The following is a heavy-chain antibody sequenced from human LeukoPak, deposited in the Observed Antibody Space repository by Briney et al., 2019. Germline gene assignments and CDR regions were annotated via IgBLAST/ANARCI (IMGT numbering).Heavy chain of an antibody. CDR1: GLTFSRHA. CDR3: AKEIVYGSGGPRGMDV. CDR2: ISYDGSNK. V-gene: IGHV3-30*18. Sequence: GGSLRLSCEVSGLTFSRHAMNWVRQAPGKGLEWVAVISYDGSNKNYGDSVKGRFTISRDNSKYTLYLQMSSLGAEDTAVYFCAKEIVYGSGGPRGMDVWGQGTTVIVSS. J-gene: IGHJ6*02. D-gene: IGHD3-10*01.